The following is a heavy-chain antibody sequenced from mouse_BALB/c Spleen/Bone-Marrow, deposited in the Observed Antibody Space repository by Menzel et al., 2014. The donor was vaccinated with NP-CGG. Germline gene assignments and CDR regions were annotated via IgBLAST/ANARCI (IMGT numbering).Heavy chain of an antibody. J-gene: IGHJ4*01. V-gene: IGHV14-3*02. CDR1: GFNIKDTY. D-gene: IGHD4-1*01. CDR2: IDPANGNT. Sequence: EVQLVESGAELVKPGASVKLSCTVSGFNIKDTYMHWVRQRPEQGLEWIGRIDPANGNTKNDPKFQGKATITANTSSNTAYLQLSSLTSEDAAVYYCARWEYYAVDYWGQGTSVTVSS. CDR3: ARWEYYAVDY.